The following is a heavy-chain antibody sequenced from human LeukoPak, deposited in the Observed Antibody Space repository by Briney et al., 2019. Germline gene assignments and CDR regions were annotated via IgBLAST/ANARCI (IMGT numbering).Heavy chain of an antibody. Sequence: GSLRLSCAASGFTFEDYGMSWVRQPPGKGLEWIGEINHSGSTNYNPSLKNRVTISVDTSKNQFSLKLSSVTAADTAVYYCARPNDEGATYYYMDVWAKGTTVTISS. J-gene: IGHJ6*03. CDR3: ARPNDEGATYYYMDV. V-gene: IGHV4-34*01. CDR1: GFTFEDYG. CDR2: INHSGST. D-gene: IGHD1-26*01.